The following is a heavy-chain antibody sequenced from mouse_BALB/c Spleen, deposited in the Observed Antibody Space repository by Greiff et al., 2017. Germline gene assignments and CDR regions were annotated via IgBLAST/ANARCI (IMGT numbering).Heavy chain of an antibody. Sequence: DVMLVESGGGLVKPGGSLKLSCAASGFPFSDYYMYWVRQTPEKRLEWVATISDGGSYTYYPDSVKGRFTISRDNAKNNLYLQMSSLKSEDTAMYYCARDRDWGFAYWGQGTLVTVSA. J-gene: IGHJ3*01. CDR2: ISDGGSYT. CDR1: GFPFSDYY. D-gene: IGHD4-1*01. CDR3: ARDRDWGFAY. V-gene: IGHV5-4*02.